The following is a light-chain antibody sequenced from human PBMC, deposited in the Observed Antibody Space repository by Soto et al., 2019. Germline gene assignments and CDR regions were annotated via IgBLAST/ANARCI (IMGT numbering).Light chain of an antibody. CDR3: SSYSSSSTLFV. V-gene: IGLV2-14*01. J-gene: IGLJ1*01. CDR1: SSDVGAYKY. Sequence: QSALAQPASVSGCPGQSITISCTGTSSDVGAYKYVSWYQQHQGKAPKVMIYEVSNRPSGVSNRFSGSKSGNTASLTISGLQAEDEADYFCSSYSSSSTLFVFGTGTKVTVL. CDR2: EVS.